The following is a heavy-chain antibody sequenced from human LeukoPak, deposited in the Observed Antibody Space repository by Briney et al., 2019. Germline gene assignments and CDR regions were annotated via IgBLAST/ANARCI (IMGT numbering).Heavy chain of an antibody. D-gene: IGHD1-1*01. Sequence: GGSLRLSCTASGFTFGDYAMSWVRQAPGKGLEWVGFIRSKAYGGTTEYAASVKGRFTISRDDSKSIAYLQMNSLKTEDTAVYYCTRERERPGYYYYMDVWGKGTTVTVSS. CDR2: IRSKAYGGTT. V-gene: IGHV3-49*04. J-gene: IGHJ6*03. CDR3: TRERERPGYYYYMDV. CDR1: GFTFGDYA.